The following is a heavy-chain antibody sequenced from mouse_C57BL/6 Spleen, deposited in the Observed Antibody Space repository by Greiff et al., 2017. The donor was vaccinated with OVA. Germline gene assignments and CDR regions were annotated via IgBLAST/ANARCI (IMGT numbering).Heavy chain of an antibody. J-gene: IGHJ4*01. Sequence: EVQLVESGGGLVKPGGSLKLSCAASGFTFSSYAMSWVRQTPEKRLEWVATISDGGSYTYYPDNVKGRFTISRDNAKNNLYLQMSHLKSEDTAMYYGARGYYGNYYAMDYWGQGTSVTVSS. V-gene: IGHV5-4*01. CDR1: GFTFSSYA. CDR2: ISDGGSYT. CDR3: ARGYYGNYYAMDY. D-gene: IGHD2-1*01.